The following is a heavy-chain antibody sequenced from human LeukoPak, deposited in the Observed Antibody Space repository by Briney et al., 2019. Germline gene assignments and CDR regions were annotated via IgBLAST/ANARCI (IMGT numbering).Heavy chain of an antibody. V-gene: IGHV4-39*01. Sequence: SETLCLSCTVRGASFDNSYCWTWVRQPPGKRPEGIGTIYSSEFTYYSQSLRRRDTISADTSKNLFCLWLTPVTAADTGVYYFARGSDDYKLGNYWGQGILVTVSS. CDR3: ARGSDDYKLGNY. CDR1: GASFDNSYC. J-gene: IGHJ4*02. CDR2: IYSSEFT. D-gene: IGHD4/OR15-4a*01.